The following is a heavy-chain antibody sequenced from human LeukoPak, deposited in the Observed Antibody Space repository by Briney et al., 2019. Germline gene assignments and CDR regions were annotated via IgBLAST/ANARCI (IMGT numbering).Heavy chain of an antibody. J-gene: IGHJ4*02. V-gene: IGHV3-7*03. Sequence: PGGSLRLSCAASGFTFSSYGMHWVRQAPGKGLEWVANINQHGSEQYYADSVRGRFTISRDNSRNSLYLQMNSLRGEDTAAYYCARDPDVVRGVHFDYWGQGALVTVSS. CDR2: INQHGSEQ. CDR1: GFTFSSYG. CDR3: ARDPDVVRGVHFDY. D-gene: IGHD3-10*01.